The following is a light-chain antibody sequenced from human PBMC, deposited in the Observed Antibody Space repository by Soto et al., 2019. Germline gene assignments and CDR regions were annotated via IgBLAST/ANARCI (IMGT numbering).Light chain of an antibody. J-gene: IGKJ4*01. CDR3: QQYGNSPLT. CDR2: GAS. V-gene: IGKV3-20*01. Sequence: EILLTQSPGTLSLSPGERGTLSCRASQSVSNNYLAWFQHKPGQAPRLLIYGASSRATGIPDRFSGSGSGTDFTLTISKLEPEDFALFYCQQYGNSPLTFGGGTKVDIK. CDR1: QSVSNNY.